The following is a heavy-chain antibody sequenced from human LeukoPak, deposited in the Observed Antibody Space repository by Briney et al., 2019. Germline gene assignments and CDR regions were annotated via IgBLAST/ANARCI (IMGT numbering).Heavy chain of an antibody. CDR2: IIPIFGTA. Sequence: SVKVSCKASGGTFSSYAISWVRLAPGQGLEWMGGIIPIFGTANYAQKFQGRVTITADESTSTAYMELSSLRSEDTAVYYCARSSLYSSSWYEPPSLGEDYWGQGTLVTVSS. CDR1: GGTFSSYA. D-gene: IGHD6-13*01. J-gene: IGHJ4*02. CDR3: ARSSLYSSSWYEPPSLGEDY. V-gene: IGHV1-69*13.